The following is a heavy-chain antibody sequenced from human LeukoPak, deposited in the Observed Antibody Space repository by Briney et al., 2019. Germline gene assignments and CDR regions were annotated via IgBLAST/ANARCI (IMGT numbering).Heavy chain of an antibody. CDR3: ARGSWGWRPLRLGELSLSSYYYYYYMDV. CDR2: INHSGST. D-gene: IGHD3-16*02. V-gene: IGHV4-39*07. Sequence: PSETLSLTCTVSGGSISSSSYYWGWIRQPPGKGLEWIGEINHSGSTNYNPSLKSRVTISVDTSKNQFSLKLSSVTAADTAVYYCARGSWGWRPLRLGELSLSSYYYYYYMDVWGKGTTVTISS. CDR1: GGSISSSSYY. J-gene: IGHJ6*03.